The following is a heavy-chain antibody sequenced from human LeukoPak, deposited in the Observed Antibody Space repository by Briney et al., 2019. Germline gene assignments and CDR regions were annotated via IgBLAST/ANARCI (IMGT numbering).Heavy chain of an antibody. J-gene: IGHJ4*02. V-gene: IGHV3-30*03. CDR3: ARESTNTVTFDY. CDR1: GFTFSDYG. CDR2: ISYDGSNK. Sequence: GGSLRLSCAASGFTFSDYGMHWVRQAPGKGLEWVALISYDGSNKFYADSVKGRFTISRDTSKNTLFLQMSSLGAEDTAVYYCARESTNTVTFDYWGQGTLVTVSS. D-gene: IGHD4-17*01.